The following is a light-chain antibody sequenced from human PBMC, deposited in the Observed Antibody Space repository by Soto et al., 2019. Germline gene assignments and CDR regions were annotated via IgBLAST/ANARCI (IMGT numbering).Light chain of an antibody. CDR3: QQRQYWPPIT. CDR1: QSVSSY. CDR2: DTS. V-gene: IGKV3-11*01. J-gene: IGKJ5*01. Sequence: EIVMTQSPASLSVSPGERATLSCRASQSVSSYLAWYQQKPGQAPRLLIYDTSNRATGVPARFSGSGSGTDFTLTISSLEPEDCAIYYCQQRQYWPPITFGQGTRLEIK.